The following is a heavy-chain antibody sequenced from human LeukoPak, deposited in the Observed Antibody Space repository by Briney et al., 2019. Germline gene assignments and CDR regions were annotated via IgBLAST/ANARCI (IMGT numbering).Heavy chain of an antibody. Sequence: SETLSLTCTVSGGSISSSSYCWGWIRQPPGKGLEWIGSIYYSGSTYYNPSLKSRVTISVDTSKNQFSLKLSSVTAADTAVYYCARRGIMITFGGVWTEASDAFDIWGQGTMVTVSS. J-gene: IGHJ3*02. CDR2: IYYSGST. CDR1: GGSISSSSYC. D-gene: IGHD3-16*01. V-gene: IGHV4-39*01. CDR3: ARRGIMITFGGVWTEASDAFDI.